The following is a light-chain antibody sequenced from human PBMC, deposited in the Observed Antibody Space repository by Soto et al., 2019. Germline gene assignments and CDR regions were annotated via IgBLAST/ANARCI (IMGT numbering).Light chain of an antibody. CDR2: DAS. CDR3: QQSYRSPPT. Sequence: DIQMTQSPSSLSAPVGDRVTITCRASQSISSKLNWYQQRPGKVPKLLIYDASSLQSGVPSRFSGSGSGTDFTLTISSLQPEDFATYYCQQSYRSPPTFGQGTKVDIK. J-gene: IGKJ1*01. V-gene: IGKV1-39*01. CDR1: QSISSK.